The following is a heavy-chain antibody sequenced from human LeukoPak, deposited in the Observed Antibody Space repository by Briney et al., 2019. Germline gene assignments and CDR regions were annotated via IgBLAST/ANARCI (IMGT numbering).Heavy chain of an antibody. J-gene: IGHJ4*02. Sequence: GGSLTLSCAASGFTFSTYEMNWVRQAPGKGLEWVSYISSSGNTIYYGDSVKGRFTTSRDNANNSLYLQMNSLRAEDTAVYYCVRTMITVTRFDYWGQGTLVTVSS. CDR3: VRTMITVTRFDY. D-gene: IGHD4-17*01. CDR2: ISSSGNTI. CDR1: GFTFSTYE. V-gene: IGHV3-48*03.